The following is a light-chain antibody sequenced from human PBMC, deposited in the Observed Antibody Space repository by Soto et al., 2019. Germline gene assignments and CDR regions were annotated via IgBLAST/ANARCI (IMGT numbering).Light chain of an antibody. CDR3: SSYAGGSTLYV. V-gene: IGLV2-14*01. J-gene: IGLJ1*01. Sequence: QSVLTQPASVSGSPGQSITISCTGTSSDVGGYNYVSWYQQHPGKAPKLIIYDVTTRPSGVSNRFSDSKSGNTAPLTISGLQAEDEADYYCSSYAGGSTLYVFGTGTKVTVL. CDR1: SSDVGGYNY. CDR2: DVT.